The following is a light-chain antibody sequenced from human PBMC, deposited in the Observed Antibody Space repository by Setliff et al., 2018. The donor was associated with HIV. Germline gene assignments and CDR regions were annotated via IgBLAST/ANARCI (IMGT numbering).Light chain of an antibody. CDR2: DVS. Sequence: QSALTQPRSVSGSPGQSVTISCTGTRSDVGGYNYVSWYQRHPGKAPKLMIYDVSKRPSGVPDRVSGSKSGNTASMTISGLQAEDEADYYCCSYAGSYTYVFGTGTKVTVL. J-gene: IGLJ1*01. CDR3: CSYAGSYTYV. V-gene: IGLV2-11*01. CDR1: RSDVGGYNY.